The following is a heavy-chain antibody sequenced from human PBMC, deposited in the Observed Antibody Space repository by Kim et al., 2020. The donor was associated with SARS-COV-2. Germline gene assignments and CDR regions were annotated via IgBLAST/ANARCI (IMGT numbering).Heavy chain of an antibody. D-gene: IGHD2-2*01. J-gene: IGHJ6*02. Sequence: GGSLRLSCAASGFTFSSYSMNWVRQAPGKGLEWVSYISSSSSTIYYADSVKGRFTISRDNAKNSLYLQMNSLRAEDTAVYYCARPPGEVHCSSTSCFTYYYGMDVWGQGTTVTVSS. CDR1: GFTFSSYS. V-gene: IGHV3-48*04. CDR2: ISSSSSTI. CDR3: ARPPGEVHCSSTSCFTYYYGMDV.